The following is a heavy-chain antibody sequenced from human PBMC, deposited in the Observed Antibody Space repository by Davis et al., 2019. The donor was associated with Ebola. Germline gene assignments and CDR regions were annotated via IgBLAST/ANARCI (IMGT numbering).Heavy chain of an antibody. CDR1: VITFSSYA. J-gene: IGHJ4*02. CDR3: ARGPYGGNSYFDY. Sequence: GESLKISCADSVITFSSYAMTWVRQAPGKGLEWVSAISGSGGTTYYADSVKGRFTISRDNSKNTLFLQMNSLRPDDTAVYFCARGPYGGNSYFDYWGQGTLVTVSS. V-gene: IGHV3-23*01. CDR2: ISGSGGTT. D-gene: IGHD4-23*01.